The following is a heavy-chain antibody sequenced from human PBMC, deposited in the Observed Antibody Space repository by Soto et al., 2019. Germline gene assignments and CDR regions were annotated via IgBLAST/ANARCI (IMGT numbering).Heavy chain of an antibody. CDR3: TRRDSGGPGFDY. CDR2: IRSKAFGGTT. Sequence: GVSLRLSCTASGFNCGDYAISWFRQAPGKGLEWVGFIRSKAFGGTTEYAASVKGRFTISRDDSNSIAYLQMNSLKSEDTAVYSCTRRDSGGPGFDYWGQGTLVTVSS. D-gene: IGHD6-19*01. J-gene: IGHJ4*02. V-gene: IGHV3-49*03. CDR1: GFNCGDYA.